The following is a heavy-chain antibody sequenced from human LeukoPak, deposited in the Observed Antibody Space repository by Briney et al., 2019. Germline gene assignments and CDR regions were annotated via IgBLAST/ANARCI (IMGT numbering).Heavy chain of an antibody. CDR1: GFTLSDYE. Sequence: PGGSLRLSCTAFGFTLSDYEVNWVRQAPGEGPEWVSYISRNGASIYYADSVKGRFTISRDNAKNSLYLQMNSLRAEDTALYYCARLEDEGYGGQGTLVTVFS. CDR2: ISRNGASI. V-gene: IGHV3-48*03. J-gene: IGHJ4*02. CDR3: ARLEDEGY. D-gene: IGHD1-1*01.